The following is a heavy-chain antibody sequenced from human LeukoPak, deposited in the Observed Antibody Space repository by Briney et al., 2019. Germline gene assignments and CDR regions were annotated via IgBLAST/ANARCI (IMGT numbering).Heavy chain of an antibody. D-gene: IGHD3-22*01. CDR3: AKDRGYHYGSSGPKDNWFDP. CDR2: ISGGGDYT. J-gene: IGHJ5*02. V-gene: IGHV3-23*01. Sequence: PGGSLRLSCAASGFTFSSYAMSWVRQAPGKGLGWVSAISGGGDYTYYADSVKGRFTISRDNSKNTLYLQMSSLRAEDTAVYYCAKDRGYHYGSSGPKDNWFDPWGQGTLVTVSS. CDR1: GFTFSSYA.